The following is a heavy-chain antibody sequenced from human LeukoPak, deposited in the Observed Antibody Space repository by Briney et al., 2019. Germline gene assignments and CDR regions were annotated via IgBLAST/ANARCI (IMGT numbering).Heavy chain of an antibody. J-gene: IGHJ4*02. Sequence: GGSLRLSCAASGFTFGDYDMNWVRQAPGKGLEWVSVVRRDGGSTYYADSVKGRFTISRDNTKKSLYLQMNSLRTEDTASYYWAKDRVGSPDMVRGLDDWGQGTLVTVSS. D-gene: IGHD3-10*01. V-gene: IGHV3-43*02. CDR3: AKDRVGSPDMVRGLDD. CDR2: VRRDGGST. CDR1: GFTFGDYD.